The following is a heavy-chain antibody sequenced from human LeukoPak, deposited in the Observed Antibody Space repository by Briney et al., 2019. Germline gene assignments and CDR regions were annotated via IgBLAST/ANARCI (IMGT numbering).Heavy chain of an antibody. Sequence: SETLSLTCSVSIGPMSGDYWNLIRQPPGKGLEWSGFIYYTGSTNYNPSPESRVTISLDMSKNKFSLMVNSVTAADTAVYYCARGYCSGGSCYYFNLWGRGTLVTVS. CDR2: IYYTGST. J-gene: IGHJ2*01. D-gene: IGHD2-15*01. CDR1: IGPMSGDY. CDR3: ARGYCSGGSCYYFNL. V-gene: IGHV4-59*01.